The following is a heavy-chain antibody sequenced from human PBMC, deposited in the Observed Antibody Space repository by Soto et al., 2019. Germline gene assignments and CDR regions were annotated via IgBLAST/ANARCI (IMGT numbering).Heavy chain of an antibody. CDR3: ARGSDYDSSGYYYSWFDP. J-gene: IGHJ5*02. CDR1: GGTFSSYA. D-gene: IGHD3-22*01. CDR2: IIPIFGTA. V-gene: IGHV1-69*12. Sequence: QVQLVQSGAEVKKPGSSVKVSCKAYGGTFSSYAISWVRQAPGQGLEWMGGIIPIFGTANYAQKFQGRVTITADESTITAYMEQSSLRSEDTTVYYCARGSDYDSSGYYYSWFDPWGKGTLVTVSS.